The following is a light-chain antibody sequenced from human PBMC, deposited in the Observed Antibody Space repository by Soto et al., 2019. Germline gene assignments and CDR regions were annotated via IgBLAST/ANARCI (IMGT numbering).Light chain of an antibody. J-gene: IGKJ1*01. CDR3: QQYASYPWT. CDR1: QSLSGW. CDR2: DAF. V-gene: IGKV1-5*01. Sequence: DIQLTQTPSTLSASIGDRVTITCRASQSLSGWLAWYQQTPGKAPKLLISDAFRLESGVPSRFRGSGYGTEFSLTISSLQPGDSATFYCQQYASYPWTFGRGTKV.